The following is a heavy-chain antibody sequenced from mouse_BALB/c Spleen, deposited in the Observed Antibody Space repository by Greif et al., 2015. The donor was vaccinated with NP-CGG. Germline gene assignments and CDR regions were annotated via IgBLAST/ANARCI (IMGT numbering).Heavy chain of an antibody. D-gene: IGHD2-4*01. CDR1: GFTFSSFG. Sequence: EVKLVESGGGLVQPGGSRKLSCAASGFTFSSFGMHWVRQAPEKGLEWVAYISSGSSTIYYADTVKGRFTISRDNPKNTLFLQMTSLRSEDTAMYYCARRGHYDYGYAMDYWGQGTSVTVSS. CDR3: ARRGHYDYGYAMDY. V-gene: IGHV5-17*02. CDR2: ISSGSSTI. J-gene: IGHJ4*01.